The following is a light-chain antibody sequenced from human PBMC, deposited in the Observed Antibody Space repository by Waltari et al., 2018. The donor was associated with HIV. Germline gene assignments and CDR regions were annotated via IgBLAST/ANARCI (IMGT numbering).Light chain of an antibody. CDR1: SPNIGDNT. CDR2: SSN. Sequence: QSALTQPPSASGTPGPRVTIFCSGSSPNIGDNTVNWYQVLPGTAPKRLIYSSNQRPSGVPDRFSGSRSGTSASLAISGLQSEDEADYYCATWDDSLNGHLFGGGTKLTVL. V-gene: IGLV1-44*01. CDR3: ATWDDSLNGHL. J-gene: IGLJ3*02.